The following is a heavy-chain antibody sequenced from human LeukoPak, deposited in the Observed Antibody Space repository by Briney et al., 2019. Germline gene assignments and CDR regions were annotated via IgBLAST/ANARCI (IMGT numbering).Heavy chain of an antibody. D-gene: IGHD5-12*01. Sequence: GGSLRLSCAASGFTFSSYAMHWVRQAPGKGLEWVAVISYDGSNKYYADSVKGRFTISRDNSKNTLYLQMNSLRAEDTAVYYCARAPRRPYSGYDWGYDAFDIWGQGTMVTVSS. CDR3: ARAPRRPYSGYDWGYDAFDI. CDR1: GFTFSSYA. J-gene: IGHJ3*02. V-gene: IGHV3-30-3*01. CDR2: ISYDGSNK.